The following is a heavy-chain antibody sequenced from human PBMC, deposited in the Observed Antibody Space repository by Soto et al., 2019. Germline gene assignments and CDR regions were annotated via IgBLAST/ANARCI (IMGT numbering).Heavy chain of an antibody. J-gene: IGHJ6*03. CDR1: GFTVSSNY. V-gene: IGHV3-66*01. Sequence: EVQLVESGGGLVQPGGSLRLSCAASGFTVSSNYMSWVRQAPGKGLEWVSVIYSGGSTYYADSVKGRFTISRDNSKNTLYLQMNRLRAEDTAVYYCERSLAGDNYYCYYMDVWGKGTTVTVSS. D-gene: IGHD7-27*01. CDR2: IYSGGST. CDR3: ERSLAGDNYYCYYMDV.